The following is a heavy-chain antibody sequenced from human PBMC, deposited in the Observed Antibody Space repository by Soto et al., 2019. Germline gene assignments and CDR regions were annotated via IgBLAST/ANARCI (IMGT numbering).Heavy chain of an antibody. CDR3: ARLGYCSSTSCYAIRYFDY. Sequence: ASVKVSCKASGYTFTSYGSSWVRQAPGQGLEWMGWISAYNGNTNYAQKLQGRVTMTTDTSTSTAYMELRSLRSDDTAVYYCARLGYCSSTSCYAIRYFDYWGQGTLVTVSS. CDR1: GYTFTSYG. D-gene: IGHD2-2*01. CDR2: ISAYNGNT. J-gene: IGHJ4*02. V-gene: IGHV1-18*01.